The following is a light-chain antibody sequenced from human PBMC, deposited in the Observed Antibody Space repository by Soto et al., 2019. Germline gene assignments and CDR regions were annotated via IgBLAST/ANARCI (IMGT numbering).Light chain of an antibody. J-gene: IGKJ5*01. V-gene: IGKV1-27*01. Sequence: DIQMTQSPSSLSASVGDRVTITCRASQGISNFLAWYQQKPWKVPKLLISAASTLQSGVPSRFSGSGAGSDFTLTITSHQPEEVPTYYCQKYSSDITFGQWTRREI. CDR3: QKYSSDIT. CDR1: QGISNF. CDR2: AAS.